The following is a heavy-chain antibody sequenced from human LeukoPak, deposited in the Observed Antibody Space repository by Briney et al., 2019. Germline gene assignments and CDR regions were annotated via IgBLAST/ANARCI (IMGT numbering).Heavy chain of an antibody. CDR3: ARRAAHGGWRFDY. D-gene: IGHD6-19*01. V-gene: IGHV4-39*01. CDR2: IYYSGNT. J-gene: IGHJ4*02. CDR1: GFTVSSNY. Sequence: GSLRLSCAASGFTVSSNYMSWVRQPPGKGLEWIGTIYYSGNTYYNPSLDSRATISVDASRTQFSLRLRSVTAADTAVYHCARRAAHGGWRFDYWGQGTLVTVSS.